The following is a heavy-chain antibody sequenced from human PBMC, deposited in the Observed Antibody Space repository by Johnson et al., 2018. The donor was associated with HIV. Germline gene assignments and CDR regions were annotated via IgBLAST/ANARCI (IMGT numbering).Heavy chain of an antibody. CDR3: AKDIGWELQSAFDI. D-gene: IGHD1-26*01. J-gene: IGHJ3*02. CDR2: ISWNTGNI. CDR1: GFTFDDYA. V-gene: IGHV3-9*01. Sequence: VQVVESGGGLVQPGRSLRLSCAASGFTFDDYAMHWVRQAPGKGLEWVSGISWNTGNIDYADSVKGRFTISRDNANNSLYLQMNSLRAEDTALYYCAKDIGWELQSAFDIWGQGTMVTVSS.